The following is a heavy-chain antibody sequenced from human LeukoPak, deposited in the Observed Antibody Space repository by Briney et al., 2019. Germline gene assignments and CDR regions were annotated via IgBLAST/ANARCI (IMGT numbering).Heavy chain of an antibody. J-gene: IGHJ4*02. V-gene: IGHV5-51*01. D-gene: IGHD5-24*01. CDR2: IYPGDSDT. Sequence: GESLKISFKGSEYSFTNYWIVWVRPMPGKGLEWMGIIYPGDSDTRYSPSFQGQVTISADKSISTAYLQWSSLKASDTAMYYCARHRRDGYNGACDYWGQGTLVTVSS. CDR3: ARHRRDGYNGACDY. CDR1: EYSFTNYW.